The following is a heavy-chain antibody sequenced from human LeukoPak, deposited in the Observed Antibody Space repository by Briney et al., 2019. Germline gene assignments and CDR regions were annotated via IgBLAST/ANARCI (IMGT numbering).Heavy chain of an antibody. V-gene: IGHV3-23*01. D-gene: IGHD6-13*01. Sequence: GGSLRLSCAASGFTFSSYAMSWVRQAPGKGLEWVSAISGSGGSTYYADSVKGRFTISRDNSKNTLYLQMNSLRAEDTAVYYCAKGWSSSWYFYDAFDIWGQGTMVTVSS. CDR1: GFTFSSYA. CDR3: AKGWSSSWYFYDAFDI. CDR2: ISGSGGST. J-gene: IGHJ3*02.